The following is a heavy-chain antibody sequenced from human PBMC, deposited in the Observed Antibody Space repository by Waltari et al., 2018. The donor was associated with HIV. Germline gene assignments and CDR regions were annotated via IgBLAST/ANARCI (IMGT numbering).Heavy chain of an antibody. D-gene: IGHD6-25*01. J-gene: IGHJ4*02. V-gene: IGHV4-31*03. CDR1: GGSIRSGSYY. Sequence: QVQLQESGPGLVKPSQTLSLTCTVSGGSIRSGSYYWSWIRQPPGKGMECIGYIYNSGNNHYNPSRKSRVTISVDTSKNQFSRKLSSGTAADTAGDNCARDGRGRAAPMDDWGQGTLVTVSS. CDR2: IYNSGNN. CDR3: ARDGRGRAAPMDD.